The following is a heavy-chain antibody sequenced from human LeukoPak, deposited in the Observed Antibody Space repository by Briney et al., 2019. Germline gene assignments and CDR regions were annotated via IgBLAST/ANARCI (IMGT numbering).Heavy chain of an antibody. CDR2: IRYDGGNK. CDR3: AKDPFYYDILTGPDY. D-gene: IGHD3-9*01. J-gene: IGHJ4*02. V-gene: IGHV3-30*02. Sequence: PGGSLRLSCAASGFTFSNYGLHWVRQAPGKGLEWVAFIRYDGGNKNYADSVKGRFTISRDNYKNTLYLQMNSLRAEDTAVYYCAKDPFYYDILTGPDYWGQGTLVTVSS. CDR1: GFTFSNYG.